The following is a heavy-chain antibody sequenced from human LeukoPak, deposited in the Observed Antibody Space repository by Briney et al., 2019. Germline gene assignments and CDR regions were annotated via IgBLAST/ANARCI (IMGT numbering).Heavy chain of an antibody. CDR3: ARDAAVLTGYPYWYFDL. CDR1: GFTVSSNY. V-gene: IGHV3-53*01. D-gene: IGHD3-9*01. J-gene: IGHJ2*01. CDR2: IYSGGST. Sequence: GGSLRLSCAASGFTVSSNYMSWVRQAPGKGLEWVSVIYSGGSTYYADSVKGRFTISRDNSKNTLYLQMNSLRAEDTAVYYCARDAAVLTGYPYWYFDLWGRGTLVSVSS.